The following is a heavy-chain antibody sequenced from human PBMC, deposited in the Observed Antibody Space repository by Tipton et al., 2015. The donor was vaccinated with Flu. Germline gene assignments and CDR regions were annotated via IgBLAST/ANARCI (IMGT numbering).Heavy chain of an antibody. CDR2: MNPNGDKT. D-gene: IGHD5-12*01. CDR1: GFTFTSYD. J-gene: IGHJ6*02. CDR3: ARKEHSAYDWVDYYSGMDV. V-gene: IGHV1-8*02. Sequence: QVQLVQSGAEVKKPGASVKVSCKASGFTFTSYDIDWVRQARGQGLEWMGWMNPNGDKTGYAQKFQGRVTMTWDTSKNTVYMELSSLTSEDTAVYYCARKEHSAYDWVDYYSGMDVWGQGTTVTVTS.